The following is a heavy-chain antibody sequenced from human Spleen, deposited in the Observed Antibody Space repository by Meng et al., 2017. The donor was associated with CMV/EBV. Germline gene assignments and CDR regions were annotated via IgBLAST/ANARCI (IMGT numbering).Heavy chain of an antibody. Sequence: LSCAASGFPFSSYAMHWVRQAPGKGLEWLAVISFDGSKTHFTEHVKGRFTISRDNSKNTLYLQMNSLRTQDTAVYFCARSDFVRMDVWGQGTTVTVSS. CDR2: ISFDGSKT. CDR1: GFPFSSYA. J-gene: IGHJ6*02. D-gene: IGHD3-3*01. V-gene: IGHV3-30*04. CDR3: ARSDFVRMDV.